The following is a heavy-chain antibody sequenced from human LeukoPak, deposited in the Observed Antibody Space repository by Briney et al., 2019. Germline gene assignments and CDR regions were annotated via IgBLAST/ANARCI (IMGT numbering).Heavy chain of an antibody. CDR2: ISLKSGSA. CDR3: ARVSYLRPYQLDS. J-gene: IGHJ4*02. D-gene: IGHD2-2*01. V-gene: IGHV1-18*01. CDR1: GYTFVTYG. Sequence: ASVKVSCKTCGYTFVTYGINWVRQAPGQGLEWMGWISLKSGSAGYAQRVQGRVTLTTDTSTNTAYMELRSLRADDTAVYYCARVSYLRPYQLDSWGQGTLVSISS.